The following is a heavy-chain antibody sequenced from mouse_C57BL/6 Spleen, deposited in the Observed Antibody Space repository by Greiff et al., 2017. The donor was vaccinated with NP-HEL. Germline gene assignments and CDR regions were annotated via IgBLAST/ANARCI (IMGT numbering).Heavy chain of an antibody. J-gene: IGHJ2*01. V-gene: IGHV1-66*01. Sequence: QVQLQQSGPELVKPGASVKISCKASGYSFTSYYIHWVKQRPGQGLEWIGWIYPGSGNTKYHEKFKGKATMTADTSSSTAYMQLISLTSEDSSVYYCVIYYDFDENYWGQGTTLTVSS. CDR1: GYSFTSYY. D-gene: IGHD2-4*01. CDR2: IYPGSGNT. CDR3: VIYYDFDENY.